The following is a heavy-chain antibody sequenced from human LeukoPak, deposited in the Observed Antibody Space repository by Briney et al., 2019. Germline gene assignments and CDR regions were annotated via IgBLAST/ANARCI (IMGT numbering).Heavy chain of an antibody. V-gene: IGHV3-23*01. D-gene: IGHD4-11*01. CDR1: GFTFSSYA. J-gene: IGHJ4*02. Sequence: PGRSLRLSCAASGFTFSSYAMSWVRQAPGKGLEWVSVISGSGGSTYYADSVKGRFTISRDNSKNTLYLQMNSLRAEDTAVYYCAKGPNDSSNYLFDYWGQGTLVTVSS. CDR3: AKGPNDSSNYLFDY. CDR2: ISGSGGST.